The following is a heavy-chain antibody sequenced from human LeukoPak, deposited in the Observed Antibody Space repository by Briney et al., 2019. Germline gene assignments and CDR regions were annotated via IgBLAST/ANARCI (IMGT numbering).Heavy chain of an antibody. D-gene: IGHD3-22*01. CDR1: GYTFTSYG. J-gene: IGHJ4*02. CDR3: ARADYYYDSSGYEIDY. V-gene: IGHV1-18*01. CDR2: ISAYNGNT. Sequence: GASVKVSCKASGYTFTSYGISWVRQAPGQGLEWMGWISAYNGNTNYAQKLQGRVTMTTDTSTSTAYMELRSLRSDDTAVYYCARADYYYDSSGYEIDYWGQGTLVTVSS.